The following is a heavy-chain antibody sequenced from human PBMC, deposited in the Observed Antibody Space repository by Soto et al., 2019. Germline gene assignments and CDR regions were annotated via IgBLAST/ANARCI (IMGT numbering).Heavy chain of an antibody. CDR2: INHSGST. V-gene: IGHV4-34*01. Sequence: PSETLSLTCAVYGGSFSGYYWSWIRQPPGKGLEWIGEINHSGSTNYNPSLKSRVTISVDTSKNQFSVKLSSVTAADTAVYYCARGGITGTTVYYYYGMDVWGQGTTVTVS. CDR1: GGSFSGYY. J-gene: IGHJ6*02. CDR3: ARGGITGTTVYYYYGMDV. D-gene: IGHD1-7*01.